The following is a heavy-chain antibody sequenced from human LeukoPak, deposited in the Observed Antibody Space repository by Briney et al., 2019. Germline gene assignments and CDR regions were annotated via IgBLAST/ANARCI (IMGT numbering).Heavy chain of an antibody. CDR3: AREYSSSSEAFDI. CDR1: GGSISSYY. D-gene: IGHD6-6*01. CDR2: IYTSGST. Sequence: SETLSLTCTVSGGSISSYYWSWLRQPAGKGLEWIGRIYTSGSTNYNPSLKSRVTMSVDTSKNQFSLKLSSVTAADTAVYYCAREYSSSSEAFDIWGQGTMVTVSS. V-gene: IGHV4-4*07. J-gene: IGHJ3*02.